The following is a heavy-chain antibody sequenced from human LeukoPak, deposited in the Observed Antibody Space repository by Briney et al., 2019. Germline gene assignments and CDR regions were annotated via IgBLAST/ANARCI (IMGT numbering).Heavy chain of an antibody. CDR1: EFIFSSYG. V-gene: IGHV3-23*01. CDR3: AKVSRGYCRGGTCYYYYGMDV. J-gene: IGHJ6*02. Sequence: GGSLRLSCAASEFIFSSYGMSWVRQAPGKGLEWVSSVFGSGGSTYYADSVKGRFTISRDNSKNTLYLQMNSLRAEDTAVYYCAKVSRGYCRGGTCYYYYGMDVWGQGTTVTVSS. CDR2: VFGSGGST. D-gene: IGHD2-15*01.